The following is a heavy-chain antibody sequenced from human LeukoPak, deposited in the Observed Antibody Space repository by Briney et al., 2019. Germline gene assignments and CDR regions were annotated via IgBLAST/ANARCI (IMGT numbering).Heavy chain of an antibody. CDR2: ISSTSSII. Sequence: GGSLRLSCAASGFTFSAYYMSWVVQAPGKGLEWVTYISSTSSIIYYAASLKGRFTISRDNATNNLYLQMNSLIAEATAVYYCARHDYAKVPFFDYWGQGTLVTVSS. D-gene: IGHD4/OR15-4a*01. J-gene: IGHJ4*02. V-gene: IGHV3-11*04. CDR1: GFTFSAYY. CDR3: ARHDYAKVPFFDY.